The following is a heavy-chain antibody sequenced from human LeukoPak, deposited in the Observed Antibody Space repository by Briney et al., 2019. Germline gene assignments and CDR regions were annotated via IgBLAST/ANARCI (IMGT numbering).Heavy chain of an antibody. CDR1: GFTLSSYD. V-gene: IGHV3-30*18. Sequence: AGSLRLSCAASGFTLSSYDMHWVRQAPGKGLQWVALISYDGSNKYYGDSVEGRFTISRDNSKNTLYLQMNSLRAEDTAVYFCTKQSGSYRLYYFDSWGQGTLVTVSS. D-gene: IGHD1-26*01. J-gene: IGHJ4*02. CDR2: ISYDGSNK. CDR3: TKQSGSYRLYYFDS.